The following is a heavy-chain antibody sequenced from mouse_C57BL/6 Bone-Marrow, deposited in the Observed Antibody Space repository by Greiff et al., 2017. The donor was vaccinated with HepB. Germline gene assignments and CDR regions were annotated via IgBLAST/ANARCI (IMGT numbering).Heavy chain of an antibody. V-gene: IGHV5-15*01. Sequence: EVMLVESGGGLVQPGGSLKLSCAASGFTFSDYGMAWVRQAPRKGPEWVAFISNLAYSIYYADTVTGRFTISRENAKNTLYLEMSSLRSEDTAMYYCARHDDPYYFDYWGQGTTLTVSS. D-gene: IGHD2-3*01. CDR2: ISNLAYSI. CDR1: GFTFSDYG. J-gene: IGHJ2*01. CDR3: ARHDDPYYFDY.